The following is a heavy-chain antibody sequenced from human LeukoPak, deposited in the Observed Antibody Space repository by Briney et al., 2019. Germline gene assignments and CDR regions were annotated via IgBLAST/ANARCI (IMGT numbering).Heavy chain of an antibody. CDR3: TRDRSRAEDD. CDR2: INKGGSDK. V-gene: IGHV3-7*01. Sequence: GGTLTLSCAASGFTISGHWMSWVRQAPGQGLEWVANINKGGSDKYYVASVKGRFTISRDNANHLLYLQMNSLRGEDTAVYYCTRDRSRAEDDWGQGTLVTVSS. CDR1: GFTISGHW. D-gene: IGHD1-14*01. J-gene: IGHJ4*02.